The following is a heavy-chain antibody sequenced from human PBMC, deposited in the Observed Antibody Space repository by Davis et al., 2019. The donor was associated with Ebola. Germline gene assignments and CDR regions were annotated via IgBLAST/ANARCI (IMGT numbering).Heavy chain of an antibody. D-gene: IGHD5-18*01. CDR1: GYTFTGYY. J-gene: IGHJ4*02. Sequence: KVSCKASGYTFTGYYMHWVRQASGKGLEWVGRIRSKANSYATAYAASVKGRFTISRDDSKNTAYLQMNSLKTEDTAVYYCTATVTVDYWGQGTLVTVSS. CDR2: IRSKANSYAT. V-gene: IGHV3-73*01. CDR3: TATVTVDY.